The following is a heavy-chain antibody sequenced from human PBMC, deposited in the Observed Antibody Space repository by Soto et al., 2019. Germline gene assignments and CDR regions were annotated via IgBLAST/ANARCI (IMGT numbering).Heavy chain of an antibody. V-gene: IGHV3-23*01. D-gene: IGHD3-10*01. CDR1: GLTFSIYA. CDR3: AKDRPNTYGSGAYYKAGGDY. J-gene: IGHJ4*02. CDR2: ISRSGGST. Sequence: VQLLESGGGFVQPGGSLRLSCAASGLTFSIYAMSWVRQAPGKGPEWVSSISRSGGSTYYADSVKGRFTISRDNSKNTLFLQMNSLRAEDTAVYYCAKDRPNTYGSGAYYKAGGDYWGQGTLVTVSS.